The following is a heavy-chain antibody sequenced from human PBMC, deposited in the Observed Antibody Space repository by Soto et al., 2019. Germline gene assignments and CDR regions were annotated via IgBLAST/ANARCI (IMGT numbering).Heavy chain of an antibody. CDR3: ARAGPYGDYVI. Sequence: PSETLSLTCAVYGGSFSGYYWSWIRQPPGKGLEWIGEINHSGSTNYNPSLKSRVTISVDTSKNQFSLKLSSVTAADTAVYYCARAGPYGDYVIWGQGTLVTVSS. D-gene: IGHD4-17*01. V-gene: IGHV4-34*01. CDR1: GGSFSGYY. J-gene: IGHJ4*02. CDR2: INHSGST.